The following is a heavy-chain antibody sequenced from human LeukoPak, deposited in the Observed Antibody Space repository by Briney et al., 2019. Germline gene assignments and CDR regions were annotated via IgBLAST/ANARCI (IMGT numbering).Heavy chain of an antibody. V-gene: IGHV4-59*01. CDR2: IYYSGST. CDR3: ARVGGYDYYYYGMDV. D-gene: IGHD6-13*01. Sequence: PSETLSLTCTVSGGSISSYYWSWIRQPPGKGLECIGYIYYSGSTNYNPSLKSRVTISVDTSKNQFSLKLSSVTAADTAVYYCARVGGYDYYYYGMDVWGQGTTVTVSS. CDR1: GGSISSYY. J-gene: IGHJ6*02.